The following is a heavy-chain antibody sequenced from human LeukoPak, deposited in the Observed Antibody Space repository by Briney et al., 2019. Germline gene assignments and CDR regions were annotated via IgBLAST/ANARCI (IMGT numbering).Heavy chain of an antibody. J-gene: IGHJ3*02. CDR2: IYYSGST. V-gene: IGHV4-59*01. CDR3: ARSITMIVVVPSI. CDR1: GGSISSYY. D-gene: IGHD3-22*01. Sequence: SETLSLTCTVSGGSISSYYWSWIRQPPGKGLEWIGYIYYSGSTNYNPSLKSRVTISVDTSKNQFSLKLSSVTAADTAVYYCARSITMIVVVPSIWGQGTMVTVST.